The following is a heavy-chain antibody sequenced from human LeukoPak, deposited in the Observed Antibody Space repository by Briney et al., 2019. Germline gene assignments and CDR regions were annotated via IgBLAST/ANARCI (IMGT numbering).Heavy chain of an antibody. D-gene: IGHD6-13*01. CDR3: AKGFFGSSNYYFEY. Sequence: PGGSLTLSCAASGFTFSSYAMSWVRQAPGKGLEWVSTITGSGGSTFYADSVKGRFTISGDNSKNTLDLQMNSLRVEDTAVYYCAKGFFGSSNYYFEYWGQGTLVTVSS. J-gene: IGHJ4*02. CDR1: GFTFSSYA. V-gene: IGHV3-23*01. CDR2: ITGSGGST.